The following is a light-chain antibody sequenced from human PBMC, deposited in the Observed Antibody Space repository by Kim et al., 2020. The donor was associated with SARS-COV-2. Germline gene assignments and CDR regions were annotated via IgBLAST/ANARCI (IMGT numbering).Light chain of an antibody. V-gene: IGLV2-11*01. CDR1: SSDVGGYNY. CDR2: DVS. CDR3: CSYAGSYTYV. Sequence: QSALTQPRSVSGSPGQSVTISCTGTSSDVGGYNYVSWYQQHPGKAPKLMIYDVSKRPSGVPDRFSGSKSGNTASLTISGLQAEDEADYYCCSYAGSYTYVLGTGTKGTV. J-gene: IGLJ1*01.